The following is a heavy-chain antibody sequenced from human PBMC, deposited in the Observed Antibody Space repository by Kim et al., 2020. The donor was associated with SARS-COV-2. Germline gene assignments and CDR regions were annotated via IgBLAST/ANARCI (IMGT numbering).Heavy chain of an antibody. CDR1: GFTFGDYA. D-gene: IGHD5-18*01. CDR3: AKGYTAMRLGAFDI. CDR2: ISWNSGSI. Sequence: GGSLRLSCAASGFTFGDYAMHWVRQAPGKGLEWVSGISWNSGSIGYADSVKGRFTISRDNAKNSLYLQMNSLRAEDTALYYCAKGYTAMRLGAFDIWGQGTMVTVSS. V-gene: IGHV3-9*01. J-gene: IGHJ3*02.